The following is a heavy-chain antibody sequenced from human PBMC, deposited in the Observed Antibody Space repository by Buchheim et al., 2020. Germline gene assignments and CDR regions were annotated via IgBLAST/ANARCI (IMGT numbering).Heavy chain of an antibody. J-gene: IGHJ6*02. Sequence: DSVKGRFTISRDNSKNRLYLQMNSLRAEDTAVYYCAKDASGWYRVDKYGMDVWGQGTT. D-gene: IGHD6-19*01. CDR3: AKDASGWYRVDKYGMDV. V-gene: IGHV3-30*02.